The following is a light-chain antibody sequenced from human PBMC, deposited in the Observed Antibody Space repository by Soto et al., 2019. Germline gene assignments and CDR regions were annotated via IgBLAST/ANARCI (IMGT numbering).Light chain of an antibody. J-gene: IGKJ4*01. Sequence: DIHLTQSPSFLSASVGDRVTITCRASQGIASSLAWYQQKAGKAPKLLIYAASTLESGVPSRFSGSGPGTEFTLTISSLQPEDFAICYCQQFNSYPLTFGGGTKVEIK. CDR3: QQFNSYPLT. CDR1: QGIASS. V-gene: IGKV1-9*01. CDR2: AAS.